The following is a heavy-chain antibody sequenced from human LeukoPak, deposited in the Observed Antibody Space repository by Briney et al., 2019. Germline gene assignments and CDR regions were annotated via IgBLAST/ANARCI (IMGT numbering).Heavy chain of an antibody. V-gene: IGHV3-23*01. CDR3: AKALTGTKAFDI. D-gene: IGHD1-20*01. Sequence: GGSLRLSCAASGITLSSYEMNWVRQAPGKGLEWVSHISSSGGSTYYAGSVKGRFTISRDNSKNTLYLQMNSLRAEDTAVYYCAKALTGTKAFDIWGQGTMVTVSS. J-gene: IGHJ3*02. CDR2: ISSSGGST. CDR1: GITLSSYE.